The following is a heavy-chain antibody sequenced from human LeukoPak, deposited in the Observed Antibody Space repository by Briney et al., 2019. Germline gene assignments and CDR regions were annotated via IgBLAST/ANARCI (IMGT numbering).Heavy chain of an antibody. J-gene: IGHJ3*02. CDR3: AREGGNSAGHAFDI. Sequence: SVKVSCKASGGTFSSYAISWVRQAPGQGLEWMGGIIPIFGTANYAQKFQGRVTITTDESTSTAYMELSSLRSEDTAVYYCAREGGNSAGHAFDIWGQGTMVTVSS. CDR2: IIPIFGTA. CDR1: GGTFSSYA. V-gene: IGHV1-69*05. D-gene: IGHD4-23*01.